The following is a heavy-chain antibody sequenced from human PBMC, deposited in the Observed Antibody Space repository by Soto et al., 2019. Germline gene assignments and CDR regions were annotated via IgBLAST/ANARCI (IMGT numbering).Heavy chain of an antibody. Sequence: PGGSLRLSCAASGFTFSSYGMHWVRQAPGKGLEWVAVIWYDGSNKYYADSVKGRFTISRDNSKNTLYLQMNSLRAEDTAVYYCAREGGLYSGYSYYYYGMHVWGQGTTVTVSS. CDR2: IWYDGSNK. D-gene: IGHD5-12*01. CDR3: AREGGLYSGYSYYYYGMHV. V-gene: IGHV3-33*01. CDR1: GFTFSSYG. J-gene: IGHJ6*02.